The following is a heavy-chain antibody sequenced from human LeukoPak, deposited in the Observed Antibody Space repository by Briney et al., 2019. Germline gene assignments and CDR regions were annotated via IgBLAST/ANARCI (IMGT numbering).Heavy chain of an antibody. J-gene: IGHJ4*02. CDR3: ARPYNSGWYGDLDS. V-gene: IGHV3-66*04. CDR2: IYSGNYI. D-gene: IGHD6-19*01. Sequence: GGSLRLSCAASGFTVSNNYMSWVRQAPGKGLEWVSIIYSGNYIYYADSVKGRFTISRDNSKNTLYVQMNSLRAEDTAVYFCARPYNSGWYGDLDSWGQGTLVTVSS. CDR1: GFTVSNNY.